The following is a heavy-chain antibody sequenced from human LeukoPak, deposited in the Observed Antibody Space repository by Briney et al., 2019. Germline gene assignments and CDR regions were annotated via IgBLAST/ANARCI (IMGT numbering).Heavy chain of an antibody. D-gene: IGHD2/OR15-2a*01. Sequence: GGSLRLSCAASGFTFSSYSMNWVCQAPGKGLEWISSFTTNGYIYYADSVKGRFTISRDNAKNSLYLQMNSLRAEDTAVYYCARAFPLIDYWGQGTLVTVSS. CDR2: FTTNGYI. CDR3: ARAFPLIDY. V-gene: IGHV3-21*01. CDR1: GFTFSSYS. J-gene: IGHJ4*02.